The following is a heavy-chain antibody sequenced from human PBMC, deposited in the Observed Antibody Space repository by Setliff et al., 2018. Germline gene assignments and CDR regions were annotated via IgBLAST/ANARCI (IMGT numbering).Heavy chain of an antibody. Sequence: ASVKVSCKVSGYTFTDYYMHWVQQAPGKGLEWMGLVDPEDGETIYAEKFQGRVTITADTSTDTAYMQLSSLRSEDTAVYYCATWESSSSGYYHYYMDVWGKGTTVTVSS. CDR1: GYTFTDYY. J-gene: IGHJ6*03. CDR3: ATWESSSSGYYHYYMDV. V-gene: IGHV1-69-2*01. D-gene: IGHD6-6*01. CDR2: VDPEDGET.